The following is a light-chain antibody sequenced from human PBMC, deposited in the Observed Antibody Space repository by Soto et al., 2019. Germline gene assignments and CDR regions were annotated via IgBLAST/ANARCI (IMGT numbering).Light chain of an antibody. V-gene: IGLV1-40*01. CDR1: SSNIGAGYA. J-gene: IGLJ2*01. CDR2: GDN. CDR3: PSYDFSLSGLV. Sequence: QSVLTQPPSVSGAPGQRVTISCNGSSSNIGAGYAVHWYQQLPGTAPKLLIYGDNNRPSGVPDRFSGSKSGTSASLAITGLQAEDAAEYYCPSYDFSLSGLVFGGGTKVTVL.